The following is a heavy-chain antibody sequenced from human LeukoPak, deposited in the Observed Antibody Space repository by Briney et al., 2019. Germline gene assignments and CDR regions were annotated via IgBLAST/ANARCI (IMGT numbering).Heavy chain of an antibody. V-gene: IGHV4-4*02. D-gene: IGHD3-10*01. CDR1: GGSISISYW. J-gene: IGHJ5*02. Sequence: SGTLSLTCGVSGGSISISYWWSWVRQSPGKGLEWIGEIYHSGTTNYNPSLKSRVTISLDKSTNHFSLKLTSVTAADTAVYYCARRITMVRGVPYWFDPWGQGTLVTVSS. CDR2: IYHSGTT. CDR3: ARRITMVRGVPYWFDP.